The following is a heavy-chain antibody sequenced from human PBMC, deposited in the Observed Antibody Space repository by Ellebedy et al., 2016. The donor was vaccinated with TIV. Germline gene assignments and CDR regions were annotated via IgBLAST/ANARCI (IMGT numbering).Heavy chain of an antibody. J-gene: IGHJ4*02. D-gene: IGHD3-22*01. CDR3: ARHSDDSSGYYMRPFDY. Sequence: GESLKISXKGSGYSFTSYWIGWVRQMPGKGLEWMGIIYPGDSDTRYSPSFQGQVTISADKSISTAYLQWSSLKASDTAMYYCARHSDDSSGYYMRPFDYWGQGTLVTVSS. CDR2: IYPGDSDT. V-gene: IGHV5-51*01. CDR1: GYSFTSYW.